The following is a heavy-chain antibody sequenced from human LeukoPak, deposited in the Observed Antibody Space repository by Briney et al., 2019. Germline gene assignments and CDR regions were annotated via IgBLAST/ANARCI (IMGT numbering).Heavy chain of an antibody. CDR2: IKQDGSEK. CDR1: GFTFSSYW. D-gene: IGHD6-13*01. V-gene: IGHV3-7*01. CDR3: ARDLTSSWYGFDY. Sequence: GGSLRLSCAASGFTFSSYWMSWVRQAPGKGLEWVANIKQDGSEKYYVDSVKGRFTISRDNAKNSLYLQMHTLRAEDTAVYYCARDLTSSWYGFDYWGQGTLVTVSS. J-gene: IGHJ4*02.